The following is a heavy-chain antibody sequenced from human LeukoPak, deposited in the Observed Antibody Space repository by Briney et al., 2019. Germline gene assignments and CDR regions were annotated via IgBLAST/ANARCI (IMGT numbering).Heavy chain of an antibody. CDR1: GGSFSGYY. CDR2: INHSGST. CDR3: ARSYDSSGYYYAGNWFDP. D-gene: IGHD3-22*01. J-gene: IGHJ5*02. Sequence: SETLSLSCAVYGGSFSGYYWSWIRQPPGKGLEWIGEINHSGSTNYNPSLKSRVTTSVDTSKNQFSLKLSSVTAADTAVYYCARSYDSSGYYYAGNWFDPWGPGTLVTVSS. V-gene: IGHV4-34*01.